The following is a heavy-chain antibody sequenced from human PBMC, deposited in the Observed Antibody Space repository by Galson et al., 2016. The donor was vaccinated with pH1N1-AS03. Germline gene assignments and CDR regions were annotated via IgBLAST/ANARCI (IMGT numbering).Heavy chain of an antibody. CDR3: AARKGDYDGPEE. D-gene: IGHD3-22*01. CDR2: VSGSGFGT. V-gene: IGHV3-23*01. Sequence: SLRLSCATSGFTFTKSAMSWVHQAPGKGLEWVSSVSGSGFGTFYSDSVKGRFTISRDNSKNSLYLQMNSLRADDSAVYFCAARKGDYDGPEEWGQGTLVTVSS. CDR1: GFTFTKSA. J-gene: IGHJ4*02.